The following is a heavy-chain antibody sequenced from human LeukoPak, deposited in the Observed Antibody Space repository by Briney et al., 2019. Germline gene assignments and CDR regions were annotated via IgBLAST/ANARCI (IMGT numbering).Heavy chain of an antibody. J-gene: IGHJ6*03. CDR1: GYTFTSYD. V-gene: IGHV1-8*01. CDR3: ARGRGLTTVTHYYYYYYMDV. Sequence: GASVKVSCKASGYTFTSYDINWVRQATGQGLEWMGWMNPNSGNTGYAQKFQGRVTITRDTSISTAYMELSSLRSEDTAVYYCARGRGLTTVTHYYYYYYMDVWGKGTTVTVSS. D-gene: IGHD4-17*01. CDR2: MNPNSGNT.